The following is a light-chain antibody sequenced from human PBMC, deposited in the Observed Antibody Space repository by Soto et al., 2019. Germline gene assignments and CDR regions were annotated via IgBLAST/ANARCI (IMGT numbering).Light chain of an antibody. V-gene: IGKV3-20*01. CDR1: QSVRDNY. Sequence: EIELTQSPGTVSLSPGERATLSCRASQSVRDNYLAWYQQKPGQAPSLLIFDTSRRATGIPDRFTGSGSGTDFALTISRVEQQDIEVYFCQQYGSSPGTLGQGTTVDIK. CDR2: DTS. J-gene: IGKJ1*01. CDR3: QQYGSSPGT.